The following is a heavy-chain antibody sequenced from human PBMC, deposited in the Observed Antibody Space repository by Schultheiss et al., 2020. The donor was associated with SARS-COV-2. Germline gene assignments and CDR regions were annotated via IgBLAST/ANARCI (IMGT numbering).Heavy chain of an antibody. V-gene: IGHV3-30*03. CDR1: GFTFSSYG. CDR3: ASAGYCSSTSCSPYYYYYYMDV. Sequence: GGSLRLSCAASGFTFSSYGMHWVRQAPGKGLEWVAVISYDGSNKYYADSVKGRFTISRDNAKNSLYLQMNSLRAEDTAEYYCASAGYCSSTSCSPYYYYYYMDVWGKGTTVTVSS. D-gene: IGHD2-2*03. CDR2: ISYDGSNK. J-gene: IGHJ6*03.